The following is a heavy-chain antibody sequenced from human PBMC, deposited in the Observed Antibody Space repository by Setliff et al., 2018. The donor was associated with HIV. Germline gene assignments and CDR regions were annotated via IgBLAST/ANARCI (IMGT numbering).Heavy chain of an antibody. D-gene: IGHD3-22*01. CDR1: DGSFSGYY. Sequence: PSETLSLTCAVYDGSFSGYYWSWIRQAPGKGLEWVANIKQDGGEKYYVDSVKGRFTISRDNSKNTLHLQMNSLRAEDTAVYYCAKEHYERSGFSNWGQGTLVTVSS. J-gene: IGHJ4*02. V-gene: IGHV3-7*01. CDR3: AKEHYERSGFSN. CDR2: IKQDGGEK.